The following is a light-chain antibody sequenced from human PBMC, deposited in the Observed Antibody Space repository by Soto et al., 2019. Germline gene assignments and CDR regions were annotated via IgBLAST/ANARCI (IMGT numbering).Light chain of an antibody. V-gene: IGKV3-11*01. CDR3: QQRSNWPLS. Sequence: IVLTQSPVTLSLSPGERATLSCRASQSVSSSLAWYQQKPGQAPRLLIYDASNRATGIPARFSGSGSETDFNPTVSSLEPEDFAVYYCQQRSNWPLSFGGGTKVEIK. CDR1: QSVSSS. J-gene: IGKJ4*01. CDR2: DAS.